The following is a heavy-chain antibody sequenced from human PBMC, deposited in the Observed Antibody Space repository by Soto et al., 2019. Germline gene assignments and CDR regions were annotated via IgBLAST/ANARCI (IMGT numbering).Heavy chain of an antibody. CDR1: GYSFTSYW. D-gene: IGHD6-13*01. Sequence: GESLKISCKGSGYSFTSYWIGWVRQMPGKGLEWMGIIYPGDSDTRYSPSFQGQVTISADKSISTAYLQWSSLKASDTAMYYCARHVSLAAAVRYYYYGMDVWGQGTSVTGSS. CDR2: IYPGDSDT. V-gene: IGHV5-51*01. CDR3: ARHVSLAAAVRYYYYGMDV. J-gene: IGHJ6*02.